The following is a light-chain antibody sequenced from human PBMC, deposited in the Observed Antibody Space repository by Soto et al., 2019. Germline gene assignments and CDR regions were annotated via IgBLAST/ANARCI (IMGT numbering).Light chain of an antibody. CDR1: QAVSSIL. Sequence: EVVLTQSPGTLSLSPGERATLSCRASQAVSSILLAWYQQKPGQAPRLLIYGASSRATGIPDRFSGSGSGKDFHPTLKQLEAGEFSVEYCQQHGTSPIFGGGTKVEIK. CDR2: GAS. CDR3: QQHGTSPI. V-gene: IGKV3-20*01. J-gene: IGKJ4*01.